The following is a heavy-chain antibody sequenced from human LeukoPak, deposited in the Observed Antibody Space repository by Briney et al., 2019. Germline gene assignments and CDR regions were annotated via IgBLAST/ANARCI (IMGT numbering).Heavy chain of an antibody. D-gene: IGHD3-22*01. CDR2: ISGSGGSA. J-gene: IGHJ3*02. CDR3: AKRNYYDSSGYHADAFDI. V-gene: IGHV3-23*01. Sequence: GGSLRLSCAASGFTFSSYSMNWVRQAPGKGLEWVSAISGSGGSAYYADSVKGRFTISRDNSKNTLYLQMNSLRAEDTAVYYCAKRNYYDSSGYHADAFDIWGQGTMVTVSS. CDR1: GFTFSSYS.